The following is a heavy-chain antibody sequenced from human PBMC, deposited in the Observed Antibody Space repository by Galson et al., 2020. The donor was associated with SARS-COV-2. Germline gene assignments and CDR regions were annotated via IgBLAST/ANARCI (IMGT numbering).Heavy chain of an antibody. CDR3: ARDRGLWSEYYFDY. CDR1: GFTFSSYG. Sequence: GGSLRLSCAASGFTFSSYGMHWVRQAPGKGLEWVAVISYDGSNKYYADSVKGRFTISRDNSKNTLYLQMNSLRAEDTAVYYCARDRGLWSEYYFDYWGQGTLVTVSS. CDR2: ISYDGSNK. J-gene: IGHJ4*02. V-gene: IGHV3-30*03. D-gene: IGHD5-18*01.